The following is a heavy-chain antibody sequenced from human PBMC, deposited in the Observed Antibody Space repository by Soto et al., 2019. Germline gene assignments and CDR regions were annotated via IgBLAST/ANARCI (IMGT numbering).Heavy chain of an antibody. CDR2: ISYDGSIE. CDR1: GFTFTSFS. CDR3: AREWSTSGDLDY. D-gene: IGHD3-10*01. Sequence: QVQLVESGGGVVQPGRSLKLSCAASGFTFTSFSMQWVRQAPGKGLEWVAVISYDGSIEYYADSVKGRFTISRDNSKNTRYMQMYSLRTEDTAVYFCAREWSTSGDLDYWGQGTLVTVSS. V-gene: IGHV3-30-3*01. J-gene: IGHJ4*02.